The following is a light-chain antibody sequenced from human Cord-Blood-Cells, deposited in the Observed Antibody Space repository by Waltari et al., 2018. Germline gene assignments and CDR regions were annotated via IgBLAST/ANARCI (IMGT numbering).Light chain of an antibody. CDR2: AAS. CDR3: QQSYSTPWT. V-gene: IGKV1-39*01. J-gene: IGKJ1*01. Sequence: DIQMTQSPSSLSASVVDRVTITCRASQSISSYLNWYQQKPGKAPNLLIYAASSLQSGVPSRFSGSGSGTDFTLTISSLQPEDFATYYCQQSYSTPWTFGQGTKVEIK. CDR1: QSISSY.